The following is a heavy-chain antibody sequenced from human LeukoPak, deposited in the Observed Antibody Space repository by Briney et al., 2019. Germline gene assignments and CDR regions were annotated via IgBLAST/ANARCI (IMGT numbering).Heavy chain of an antibody. J-gene: IGHJ4*02. CDR2: ISAYNGNT. Sequence: GASVKVSCKASGYTFTSYGISWVRQAPGQGLEWMGWISAYNGNTNYALKLQGRVTMTTDTSTSTAYMELRSLRSDDTAVYYCARVHGGYCSGGSCYSVLADFDYWGQGTLVTVSS. CDR3: ARVHGGYCSGGSCYSVLADFDY. V-gene: IGHV1-18*01. D-gene: IGHD2-15*01. CDR1: GYTFTSYG.